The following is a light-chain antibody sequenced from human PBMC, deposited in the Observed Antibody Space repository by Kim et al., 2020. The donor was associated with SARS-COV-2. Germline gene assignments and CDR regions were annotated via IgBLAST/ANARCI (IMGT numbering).Light chain of an antibody. CDR1: QSVSSY. J-gene: IGKJ1*01. Sequence: SLSPGERANLSCRASQSVSSYLAWYQQKPGQAPRLLIYDASNRATGIPARFSGSGSGTDFTLTISSLEPEDFAVYYCQQRSTRPTFGQGTKVDIK. V-gene: IGKV3-11*01. CDR2: DAS. CDR3: QQRSTRPT.